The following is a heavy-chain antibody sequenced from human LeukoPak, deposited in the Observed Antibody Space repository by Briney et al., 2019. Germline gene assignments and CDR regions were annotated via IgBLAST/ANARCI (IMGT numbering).Heavy chain of an antibody. CDR3: AKVSYSCYYDSSGTRGYFDY. CDR1: GFTFSSYA. Sequence: GGSLRLSCAASGFTFSSYAMSWVRQAPGKGLEWVSAISGSGGSTYYADSVKGRFTISRDNSKNTLYLQMNSLRAEDTAVYYCAKVSYSCYYDSSGTRGYFDYWGQGTLVTVSS. J-gene: IGHJ4*02. CDR2: ISGSGGST. V-gene: IGHV3-23*01. D-gene: IGHD3-22*01.